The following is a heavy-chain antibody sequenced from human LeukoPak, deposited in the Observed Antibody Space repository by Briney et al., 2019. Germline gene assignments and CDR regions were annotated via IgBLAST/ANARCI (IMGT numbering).Heavy chain of an antibody. Sequence: PGGSLRLSCAASGFTFSSYSMNWVRQAPGKGLEWVSYISSSSSTIYYADSVKGRFTISRDNAKNSLYLQMNSLRAEDTAVYYCARDWGAAASDYWGQGTLVTVSS. CDR3: ARDWGAAASDY. CDR2: ISSSSSTI. D-gene: IGHD6-25*01. J-gene: IGHJ4*02. V-gene: IGHV3-48*01. CDR1: GFTFSSYS.